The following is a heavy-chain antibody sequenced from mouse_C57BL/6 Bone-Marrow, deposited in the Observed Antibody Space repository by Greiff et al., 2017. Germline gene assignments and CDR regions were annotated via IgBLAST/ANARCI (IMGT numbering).Heavy chain of an antibody. CDR1: GFTFSSYT. D-gene: IGHD2-5*01. CDR2: ISGGGGNT. V-gene: IGHV5-9*01. Sequence: EVQLVESGGGLVKPGGSLKLSCAASGFTFSSYTMSWVRQTPEKRLEWVATISGGGGNTYYPDSVKGRFTISRDNAKNTLYLQMSSLRSEDTALYYYARRGYDSNPYAMDYWGQGTSVTVSS. J-gene: IGHJ4*01. CDR3: ARRGYDSNPYAMDY.